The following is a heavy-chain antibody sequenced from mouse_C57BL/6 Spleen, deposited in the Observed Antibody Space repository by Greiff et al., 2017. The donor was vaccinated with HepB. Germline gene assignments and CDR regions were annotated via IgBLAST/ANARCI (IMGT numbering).Heavy chain of an antibody. CDR1: GYTFTSYW. CDR2: IYPSDSET. CDR3: ASNGFCAMDY. J-gene: IGHJ4*01. Sequence: QVQLQQPGAELVRPGSSVKLSCKASGYTFTSYWMDWVKQRPGQGLEWIGNIYPSDSETHYNQKFKDKATLTVDKSSSTAYMQLSSLTSEDSAVYYCASNGFCAMDYWGQGTSVTVSS. V-gene: IGHV1-61*01.